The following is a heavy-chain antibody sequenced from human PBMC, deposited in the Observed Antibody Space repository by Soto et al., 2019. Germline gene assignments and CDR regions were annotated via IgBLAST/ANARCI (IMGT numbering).Heavy chain of an antibody. D-gene: IGHD2-15*01. CDR2: IYYSGST. V-gene: IGHV4-39*01. CDR3: ARHGIVVVVAADFDY. Sequence: SETLSLTCTVSGGSISSSSYYWGWIRQPPGKGLEWIGSIYYSGSTYYNPSLKSRVTISVDTSKNQFSLKLGSVTAADTAVYYCARHGIVVVVAADFDYWGQGTLVTVSS. CDR1: GGSISSSSYY. J-gene: IGHJ4*02.